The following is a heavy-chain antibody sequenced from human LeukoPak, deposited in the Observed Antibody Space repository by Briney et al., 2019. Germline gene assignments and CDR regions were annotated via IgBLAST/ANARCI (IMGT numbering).Heavy chain of an antibody. CDR3: ARVPYCSGGSCYRFYYMDV. V-gene: IGHV1-2*02. J-gene: IGHJ6*03. CDR2: INPNSGGT. CDR1: GYTFTGYY. D-gene: IGHD2-15*01. Sequence: ASVKVSCKASGYTFTGYYMHWVRQAPGQGLEWMGWINPNSGGTNYAQKFQGRVTMTRDTSISTAYMELSRLRSDDTAVYYCARVPYCSGGSCYRFYYMDVWGKGTTVTISS.